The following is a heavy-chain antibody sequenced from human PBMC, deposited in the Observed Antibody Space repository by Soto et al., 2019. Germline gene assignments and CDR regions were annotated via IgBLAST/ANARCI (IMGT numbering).Heavy chain of an antibody. Sequence: ASVKVSCKASGYTFTSYYMHWVRQAPGQGLEWMGIINPSGGSTSYAQKFQGRVTMTRDTSPSTVYMELSSLRSEDTAVYYCARGHFDWSTRTYGAFDIWGQGIMVTVSS. CDR1: GYTFTSYY. D-gene: IGHD3-9*01. CDR3: ARGHFDWSTRTYGAFDI. V-gene: IGHV1-46*01. J-gene: IGHJ3*02. CDR2: INPSGGST.